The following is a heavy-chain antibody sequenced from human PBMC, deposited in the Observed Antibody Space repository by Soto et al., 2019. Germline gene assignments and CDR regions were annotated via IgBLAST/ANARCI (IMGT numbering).Heavy chain of an antibody. CDR1: GFTFNNAW. CDR3: TAGSPFNY. CDR2: IKSKSDGGTI. V-gene: IGHV3-15*01. J-gene: IGHJ4*02. Sequence: PGGSLRLSCAASGFTFNNAWMSWVRQAPGKGLEWVGRIKSKSDGGTIDYTAPVRGRFTISRDDSKNTVYLQMNSLKTEDTAVYYCTAGSPFNYWGQGTPVTVSS.